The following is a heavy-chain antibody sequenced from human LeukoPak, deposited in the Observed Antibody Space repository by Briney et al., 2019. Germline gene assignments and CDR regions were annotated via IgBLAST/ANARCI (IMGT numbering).Heavy chain of an antibody. V-gene: IGHV1-2*02. CDR2: INPNSGGT. CDR1: GYIFTGYN. J-gene: IGHJ4*02. CDR3: ARGIAKADY. D-gene: IGHD6-13*01. Sequence: ASVKVSCKASGYIFTGYNIHWVRQAPGQGLEWMGWINPNSGGTNYAQKFQGRVTITRDTSISTAYMELSRLRSDDTAVYYCARGIAKADYWGQRTLVTVSS.